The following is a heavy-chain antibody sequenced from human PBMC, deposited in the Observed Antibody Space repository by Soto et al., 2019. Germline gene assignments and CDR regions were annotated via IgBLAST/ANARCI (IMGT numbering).Heavy chain of an antibody. Sequence: SETLSLTCTVSGGSISSYYWSWIRQPPGKGLEWIGYIYYSGSTNYNPSLKSRVTISVDTSKNQFSLKLSSVTAADTAVYYCARGEVSSSWYEGDYYGMDVWGQGTTVTVSS. CDR3: ARGEVSSSWYEGDYYGMDV. CDR1: GGSISSYY. CDR2: IYYSGST. J-gene: IGHJ6*02. D-gene: IGHD6-13*01. V-gene: IGHV4-59*01.